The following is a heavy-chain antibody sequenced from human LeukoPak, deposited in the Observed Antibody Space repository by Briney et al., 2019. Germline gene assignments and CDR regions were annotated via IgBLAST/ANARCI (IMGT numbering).Heavy chain of an antibody. V-gene: IGHV3-20*04. Sequence: GGSLRLSCAASGFTFDNNCMSWVRQAPGKGLEWVSGINWNGGSTGYADSVKGRFTISRDNAKNSLYLQMNSLRAEDTALYYCARRVVGATPSAFDIWGQGTMVTVSS. J-gene: IGHJ3*02. CDR2: INWNGGST. D-gene: IGHD1-26*01. CDR3: ARRVVGATPSAFDI. CDR1: GFTFDNNC.